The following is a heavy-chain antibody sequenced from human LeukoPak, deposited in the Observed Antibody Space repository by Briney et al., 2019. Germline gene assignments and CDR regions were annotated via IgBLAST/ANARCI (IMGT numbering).Heavy chain of an antibody. CDR3: ARRRVAAAGRYMDV. D-gene: IGHD6-13*01. V-gene: IGHV4-34*01. Sequence: SETLSLTCAVYVGSFSGYYSSWIRHPPGKGREGSGEINHRGSTNYNPSLKSRVTISVDTSKNKFSLKLSSVTAADTAVYYCARRRVAAAGRYMDVWGKGTTVTISS. CDR1: VGSFSGYY. CDR2: INHRGST. J-gene: IGHJ6*03.